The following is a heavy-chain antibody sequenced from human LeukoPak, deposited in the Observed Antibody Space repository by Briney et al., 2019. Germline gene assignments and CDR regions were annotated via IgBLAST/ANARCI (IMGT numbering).Heavy chain of an antibody. CDR1: GYTFTGYY. Sequence: ASVKVSCKASGYTFTGYYMHWVRQAPGQGLEWMGWINPNSGGTNYAQKFQGRVTMTRDTSISTAYMELSSLRSEDTAVYYCARALGWYSSSRPVYYYYYYMDVWGKGTTVTVSS. CDR3: ARALGWYSSSRPVYYYYYYMDV. V-gene: IGHV1-2*02. D-gene: IGHD6-13*01. CDR2: INPNSGGT. J-gene: IGHJ6*03.